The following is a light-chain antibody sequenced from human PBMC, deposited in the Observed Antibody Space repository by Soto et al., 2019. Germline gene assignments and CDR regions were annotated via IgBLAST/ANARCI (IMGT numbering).Light chain of an antibody. CDR2: WAS. J-gene: IGKJ1*01. CDR1: QSVLYSSNNKNY. V-gene: IGKV4-1*01. CDR3: QQYYSTPPRT. Sequence: DIVMTQSPDFLAVSLGERATINCKSSQSVLYSSNNKNYLAWYQQKPGQPPKLLIYWASTRESGVPDRFSGSGSGTDFTLTISSLQAEDVAVYYCQQYYSTPPRTFGQGTKVEIK.